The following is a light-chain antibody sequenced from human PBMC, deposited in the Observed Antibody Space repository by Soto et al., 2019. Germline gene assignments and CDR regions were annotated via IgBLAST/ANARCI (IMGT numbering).Light chain of an antibody. CDR3: QTWGTGFHVV. J-gene: IGLJ2*01. Sequence: QPVLTQSPSGSASLGASVKLTCTLSSGQRNYAIAWHQQQPEKGPRYLMKVNSDGSHTKGDGIPDRFSGSSSGAERYLTISSLQSEDEADYYCQTWGTGFHVVFGGGTKLTVL. V-gene: IGLV4-69*01. CDR1: SGQRNYA. CDR2: VNSDGSH.